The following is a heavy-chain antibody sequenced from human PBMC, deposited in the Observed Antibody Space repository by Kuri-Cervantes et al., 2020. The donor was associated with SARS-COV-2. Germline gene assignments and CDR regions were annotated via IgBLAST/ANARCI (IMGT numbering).Heavy chain of an antibody. CDR3: ARDWAGTEGFDAFDI. CDR1: GFTFSSYS. CDR2: FSSSSSYI. V-gene: IGHV3-21*01. D-gene: IGHD3/OR15-3a*01. J-gene: IGHJ3*02. Sequence: GESLKISCAACGFTFSSYSMNWVRQAPGKGLEWVSSFSSSSSYIYYADSVKGRFTISRDNAKNSLYLQMNSLRAEDTAVYYCARDWAGTEGFDAFDIWGQGTMVTVSS.